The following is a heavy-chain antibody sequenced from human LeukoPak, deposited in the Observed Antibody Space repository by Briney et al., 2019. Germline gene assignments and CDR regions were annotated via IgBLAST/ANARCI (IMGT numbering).Heavy chain of an antibody. Sequence: GASVTVSCKASGYTFTSYDINWVRQATGQGLEWMGWMNPNSGNTGYAQKFQGRVTMTRNTSISTAYMELSSLRSEDTAVYYCARGSLVLMVYAISYPRSYNWFDPWGQGTLVTVSS. CDR3: ARGSLVLMVYAISYPRSYNWFDP. CDR2: MNPNSGNT. CDR1: GYTFTSYD. V-gene: IGHV1-8*01. J-gene: IGHJ5*02. D-gene: IGHD2-8*01.